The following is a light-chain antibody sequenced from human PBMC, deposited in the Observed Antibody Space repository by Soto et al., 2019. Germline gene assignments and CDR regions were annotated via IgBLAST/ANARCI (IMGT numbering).Light chain of an antibody. CDR1: QSLSSN. CDR3: QQYNNWPRT. CDR2: GAS. J-gene: IGKJ1*01. Sequence: EIVMTQSPATLSVSPGERATLSYRASQSLSSNLAWYQQKPGQAPRLLIFGASTRATGIPARFSGSGSGTEFTLTISSLQSGDFAVYYCQQYNNWPRTFGQGTKVEIK. V-gene: IGKV3-15*01.